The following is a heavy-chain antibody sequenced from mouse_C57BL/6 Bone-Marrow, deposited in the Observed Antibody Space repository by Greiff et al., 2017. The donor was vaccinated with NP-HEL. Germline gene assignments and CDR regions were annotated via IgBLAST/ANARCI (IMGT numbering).Heavy chain of an antibody. CDR3: AKFITTVVYWYFDV. D-gene: IGHD1-1*01. Sequence: VKLMESGAELARPGASVKLSCKASGYTFTSYGISWVKQRTGQGLEWIGEIYPRSGNTYYNEKFKGKATLTADKSSSTAYMELRSLTSEDSAVYFCAKFITTVVYWYFDVWGTGTTVTVSS. V-gene: IGHV1-81*01. CDR1: GYTFTSYG. CDR2: IYPRSGNT. J-gene: IGHJ1*03.